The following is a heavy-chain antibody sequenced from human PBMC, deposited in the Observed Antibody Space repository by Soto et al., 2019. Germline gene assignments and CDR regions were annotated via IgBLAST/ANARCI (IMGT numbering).Heavy chain of an antibody. J-gene: IGHJ4*02. D-gene: IGHD2-21*02. CDR2: IYSSGST. CDR3: ARHMTAISC. Sequence: QLQLQESGPGLVKSSETLSLTCTVSGGSITSSSYFWGWIRQPPGKGLEWIGSIYSSGSTYYNPALKSRVAIAVDTSEKQFSLNLSSVAAADTAVYYCARHMTAISCWGQGTLVTVSS. V-gene: IGHV4-39*01. CDR1: GGSITSSSYF.